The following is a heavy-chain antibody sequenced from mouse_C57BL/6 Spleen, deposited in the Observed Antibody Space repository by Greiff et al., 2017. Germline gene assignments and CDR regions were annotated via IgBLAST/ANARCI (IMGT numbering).Heavy chain of an antibody. CDR3: ASSYYYGSSYDFDY. D-gene: IGHD1-1*01. Sequence: EVMLVESGGDLVKPGGSLKLSCAASGFTFSSYGMSWVRQTPDKRLEWVATISSGGSYTYYPDSVKGRFTISRDNAKNTLYLQMSSLKSEDTAMYYCASSYYYGSSYDFDYWGQGTTLTVSS. CDR2: ISSGGSYT. J-gene: IGHJ2*01. CDR1: GFTFSSYG. V-gene: IGHV5-6*01.